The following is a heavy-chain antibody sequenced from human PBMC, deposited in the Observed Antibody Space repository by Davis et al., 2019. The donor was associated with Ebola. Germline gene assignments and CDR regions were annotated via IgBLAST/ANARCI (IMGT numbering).Heavy chain of an antibody. V-gene: IGHV4-39*07. Sequence: MPSETLSLTCSVSGDSISSKSYYWGWIRQPPGRGLEYIGSVYYIGSTYYNPSLKSRVTISVDTSKNQFSLKLSSVTAADTAVYYCARGYSNYDGVGDYWGQGTLVTVSS. D-gene: IGHD4-11*01. J-gene: IGHJ4*02. CDR3: ARGYSNYDGVGDY. CDR2: VYYIGST. CDR1: GDSISSKSYY.